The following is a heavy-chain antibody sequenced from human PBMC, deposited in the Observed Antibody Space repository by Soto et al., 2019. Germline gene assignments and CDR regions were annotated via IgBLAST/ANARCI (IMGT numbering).Heavy chain of an antibody. D-gene: IGHD2-2*01. J-gene: IGHJ6*02. Sequence: PSETLSLTCTVSGGSISSGGYYWSWIRQHPGKGLEWIGYIYYSGSTYYNPSLKSRVTISVDTSKNQFSLKLSSVTAAATAVYYCARDHIVLVPAAPQPLPSYYYYGMDVWRHGTTVTVSS. CDR3: ARDHIVLVPAAPQPLPSYYYYGMDV. CDR2: IYYSGST. V-gene: IGHV4-31*03. CDR1: GGSISSGGYY.